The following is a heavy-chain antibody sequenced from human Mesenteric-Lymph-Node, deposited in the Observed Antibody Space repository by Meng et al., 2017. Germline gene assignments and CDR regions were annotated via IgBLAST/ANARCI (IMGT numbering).Heavy chain of an antibody. CDR3: ARDSGSYSFGAFDI. CDR2: IKQDGSEK. D-gene: IGHD1-26*01. V-gene: IGHV3-7*01. CDR1: GFTFSSYW. J-gene: IGHJ3*02. Sequence: GESLKISCAASGFTFSSYWMSWVRQAPGKGLEWVANIKQDGSEKYYVDSVKGRFTISRDNAKNSLYLQMNSLRAEDTAVYYCARDSGSYSFGAFDIWGQGTMVT.